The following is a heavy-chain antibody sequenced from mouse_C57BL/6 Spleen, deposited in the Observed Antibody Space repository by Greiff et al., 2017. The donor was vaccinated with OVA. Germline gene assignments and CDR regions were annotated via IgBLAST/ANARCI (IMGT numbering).Heavy chain of an antibody. Sequence: VKLVESGPGLVQPSQSLSITCTVSGFSLTSYGVHWVRQSPGKGLEWLGVIWSGGSTDYNAAFISRLSISKDNSKSQVFFKMNSLQADDTAIYYCARNGDYYGSSPYWYFDVWGTGTTVTVSS. V-gene: IGHV2-2*01. D-gene: IGHD1-1*01. CDR1: GFSLTSYG. CDR2: IWSGGST. J-gene: IGHJ1*03. CDR3: ARNGDYYGSSPYWYFDV.